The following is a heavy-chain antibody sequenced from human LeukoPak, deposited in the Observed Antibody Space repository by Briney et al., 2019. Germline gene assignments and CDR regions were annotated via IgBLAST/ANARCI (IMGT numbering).Heavy chain of an antibody. J-gene: IGHJ4*02. V-gene: IGHV4-31*03. CDR3: ARVTDLGYCSSTSCYPEYYFDY. Sequence: SETLSLTCSVSGDPISSGDYYWSWIRQHPGKGLDWIGYIHYSGSTYYNPSLKSRIIISVDTSKNQFSLKLSSVTAADTAVYYCARVTDLGYCSSTSCYPEYYFDYWGQGTLVTVSS. CDR2: IHYSGST. D-gene: IGHD2-2*01. CDR1: GDPISSGDYY.